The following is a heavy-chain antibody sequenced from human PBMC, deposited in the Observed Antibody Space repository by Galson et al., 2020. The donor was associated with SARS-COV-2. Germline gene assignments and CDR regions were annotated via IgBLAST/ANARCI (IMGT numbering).Heavy chain of an antibody. CDR1: GFTFSRHW. V-gene: IGHV3-7*04. Sequence: GESLKISCVGSGFTFSRHWMSWVRQAPGKGLEWVADIKPDGSDKYYVDSVKGRFTIARDNAKNSVYLQMNSLGAEDTAVYYCARGHWGRDYWGQGTLVTVSS. J-gene: IGHJ4*02. CDR3: ARGHWGRDY. D-gene: IGHD7-27*01. CDR2: IKPDGSDK.